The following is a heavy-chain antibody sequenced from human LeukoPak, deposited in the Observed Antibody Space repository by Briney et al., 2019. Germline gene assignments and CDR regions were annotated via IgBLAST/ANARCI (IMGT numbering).Heavy chain of an antibody. CDR2: IGPAGTNT. D-gene: IGHD2-8*02. Sequence: ASVKVSCKTSGYTFSNYYMHWARQAPGQGLEWMGLIGPAGTNTNYAQKFRGRVTVTRDTSTTTVYMELSSLSYEDTAVYYCAREESGGFFDYWGQGTLVTVSS. CDR3: AREESGGFFDY. J-gene: IGHJ4*02. CDR1: GYTFSNYY. V-gene: IGHV1-46*01.